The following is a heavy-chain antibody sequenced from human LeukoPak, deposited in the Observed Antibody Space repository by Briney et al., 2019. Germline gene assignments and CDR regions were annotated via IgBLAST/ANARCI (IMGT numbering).Heavy chain of an antibody. CDR3: AREPLALDY. V-gene: IGHV7-4-1*02. J-gene: IGHJ4*02. Sequence: ASVKVSCKASGYTFTKNGMNWVRQAPGQGLEWMGWINTNTGNPTYAHGFTGRFVFSLDTSVSTAYLQISSLKAEDTAVYYCAREPLALDYWGQGTLVTVSS. CDR1: GYTFTKNG. CDR2: INTNTGNP.